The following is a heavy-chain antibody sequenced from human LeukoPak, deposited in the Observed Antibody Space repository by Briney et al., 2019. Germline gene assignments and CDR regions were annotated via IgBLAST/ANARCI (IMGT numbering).Heavy chain of an antibody. J-gene: IGHJ3*02. Sequence: PGGSLRLSCAASGFTFSDYYMSWIRQAPGKGLEWVSYISSSGSTIYYADSVKGRFTISRDNAKNSLYLQMNSLRADDTAVYYCARESSPEDAFDIWGQGTLVTVSS. CDR1: GFTFSDYY. D-gene: IGHD1-14*01. CDR3: ARESSPEDAFDI. CDR2: ISSSGSTI. V-gene: IGHV3-11*04.